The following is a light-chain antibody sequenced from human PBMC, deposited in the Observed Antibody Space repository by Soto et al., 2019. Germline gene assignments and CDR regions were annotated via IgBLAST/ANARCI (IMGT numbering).Light chain of an antibody. CDR1: HSVSSSY. V-gene: IGKV3-20*01. CDR3: QQYGISGT. J-gene: IGKJ1*01. CDR2: GAS. Sequence: EIVLTQSPGTLSLSPGERATLSCRASHSVSSSYLAWYQQKPGQAPRLLIYGASSRATGIPDRFSGSGSGTDFTLTISRLEPEDFAEYYCQQYGISGTFGQGTKVDIK.